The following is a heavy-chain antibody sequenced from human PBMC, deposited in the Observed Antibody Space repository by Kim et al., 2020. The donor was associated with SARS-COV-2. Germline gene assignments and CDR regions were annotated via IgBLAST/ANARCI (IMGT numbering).Heavy chain of an antibody. CDR3: ARDSDPDY. Sequence: ASVKVSCKASGYNFNDYYIHWVRQAPGQGLEWMGWINPNGGETNYAEKFHERVSMTRDTSINTAYVELYRLALDDTAVYYCARDSDPDYWGQGTLVTVSS. CDR1: GYNFNDYY. V-gene: IGHV1-2*02. CDR2: INPNGGET. J-gene: IGHJ4*02.